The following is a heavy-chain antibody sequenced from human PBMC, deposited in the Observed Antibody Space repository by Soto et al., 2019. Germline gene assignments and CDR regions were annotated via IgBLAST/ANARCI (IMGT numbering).Heavy chain of an antibody. J-gene: IGHJ4*02. Sequence: QVQLVESGGGVVQPGRSLRVSCAASGFTFSIYAMHWVRQAPGTGLEWVAVISYDGTNTYYADSVKGRFTISRDNSKNTVYMHMISLRDEDNAVEYCAKDLGARGQWLIDAFDDWGQGTLVTVSP. CDR3: AKDLGARGQWLIDAFDD. D-gene: IGHD6-19*01. CDR2: ISYDGTNT. V-gene: IGHV3-30*18. CDR1: GFTFSIYA.